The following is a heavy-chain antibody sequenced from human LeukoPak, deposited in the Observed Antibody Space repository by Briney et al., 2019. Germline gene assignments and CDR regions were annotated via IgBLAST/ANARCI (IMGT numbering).Heavy chain of an antibody. Sequence: GGSLRLSCAASGFTFSSYGMHWVRQAPGKGLEWVAFIRYDGSNKYYADSVKGRFTISRDNSKNTLYLQMNSLRAEDTAVYYCANLRAAALGYWGQETLVTVSS. CDR2: IRYDGSNK. J-gene: IGHJ4*02. D-gene: IGHD6-13*01. CDR1: GFTFSSYG. CDR3: ANLRAAALGY. V-gene: IGHV3-30*02.